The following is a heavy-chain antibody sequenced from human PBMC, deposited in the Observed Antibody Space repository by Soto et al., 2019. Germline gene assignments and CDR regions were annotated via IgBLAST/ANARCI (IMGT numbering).Heavy chain of an antibody. J-gene: IGHJ4*02. CDR2: IYHSGST. Sequence: QLQLQESGSGLVKPSQTLSLTCAVSGGSISSGGYSWSWIRQPPGKGLEWIGYIYHSGSTYYNPSLKRRITISVNRPKNQFALKLGSGTAADTALYYCGRSAGGGKGYNPFDYWGQGTLVTVSS. D-gene: IGHD1-1*01. CDR3: GRSAGGGKGYNPFDY. CDR1: GGSISSGGYS. V-gene: IGHV4-30-2*01.